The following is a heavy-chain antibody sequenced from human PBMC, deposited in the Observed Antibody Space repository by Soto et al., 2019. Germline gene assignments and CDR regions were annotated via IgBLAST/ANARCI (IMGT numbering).Heavy chain of an antibody. CDR2: ISGSGGST. CDR1: GFTFSTFA. Sequence: EVQLLESGGGLVQPGGSLRLSCAASGFTFSTFAMSWVRQAPGKGLEWVSAISGSGGSTYYADSVKGRFTISRDNSKNTLYLQMNSLRAEDTAVYYCAKSTRNYPQGGTKVYYYGMDVWGQGTTVTVSS. CDR3: AKSTRNYPQGGTKVYYYGMDV. J-gene: IGHJ6*02. V-gene: IGHV3-23*01. D-gene: IGHD1-7*01.